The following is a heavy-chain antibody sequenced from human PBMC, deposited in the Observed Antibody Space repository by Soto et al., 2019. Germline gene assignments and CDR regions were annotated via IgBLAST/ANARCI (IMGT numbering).Heavy chain of an antibody. CDR3: ARDRSFSWSFDY. D-gene: IGHD6-13*01. Sequence: QVQLVESGGGVVQPGRSRRLSCAASGFTFSNSGRHWVRQAPGKGLGSVAVISYEGSNEHYADSVKGRFTVSRDSSKNTLYLQMNSLRAEDTAVYYCARDRSFSWSFDYWGQGTLVTVSS. V-gene: IGHV3-30*03. CDR2: ISYEGSNE. J-gene: IGHJ4*02. CDR1: GFTFSNSG.